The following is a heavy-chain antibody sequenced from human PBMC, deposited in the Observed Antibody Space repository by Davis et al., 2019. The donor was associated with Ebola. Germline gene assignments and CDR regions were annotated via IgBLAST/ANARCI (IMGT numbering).Heavy chain of an antibody. J-gene: IGHJ6*02. D-gene: IGHD2-15*01. CDR1: GFTFSSYW. CDR2: IKQDGSEK. V-gene: IGHV3-7*01. Sequence: GESLKISCAASGFTFSSYWMSWVRQAPGKGLEWVANIKQDGSEKYYVDSVKGRFTISRDNAKNSLYLQMNSLRAEDTAVYYCAREWYCSGGSCLLYYYYGMDVWGQGTTVTVSS. CDR3: AREWYCSGGSCLLYYYYGMDV.